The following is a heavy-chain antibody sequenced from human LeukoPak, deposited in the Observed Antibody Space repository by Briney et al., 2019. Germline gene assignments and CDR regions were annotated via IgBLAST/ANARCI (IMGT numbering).Heavy chain of an antibody. D-gene: IGHD3-10*01. Sequence: GGSLRLSCAASGFTFSSYWMSWVRQAPGKGLEWVANIKQDGSEKYYVDSVKGRFTISRDNSKDTLYLQMNSLRAEDTAVYYCARNYGSGSYYTLYWGQGTLVTVSS. CDR2: IKQDGSEK. V-gene: IGHV3-7*01. CDR1: GFTFSSYW. J-gene: IGHJ4*02. CDR3: ARNYGSGSYYTLY.